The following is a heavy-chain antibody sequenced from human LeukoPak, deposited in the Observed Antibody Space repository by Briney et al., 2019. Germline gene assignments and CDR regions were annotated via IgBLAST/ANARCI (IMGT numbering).Heavy chain of an antibody. CDR3: AGGNFYRSGGRPYHFHY. CDR1: GISISSYY. CDR2: IYYSDNI. Sequence: SETLSLTCTVSGISISSYYWSWIRQPPGKGLEWIGYIYYSDNIKYNSSLKSRVTISEDTSKNQFSLNLTSVTAADTAVYFCAGGNFYRSGGRPYHFHYWGQGTLVTVPS. V-gene: IGHV4-59*01. D-gene: IGHD2-15*01. J-gene: IGHJ4*02.